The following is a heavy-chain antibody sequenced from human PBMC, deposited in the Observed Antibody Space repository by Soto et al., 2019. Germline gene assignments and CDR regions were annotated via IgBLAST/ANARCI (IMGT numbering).Heavy chain of an antibody. CDR3: AKSVSVVVAATRYHYYYMDV. Sequence: GGSLRLSCAASGFTFSSYALSWVRQAPGKGLEWVSGISGSGGSTYYADSVKGRFTISRDNSKNTLYLQMNSLRAEGTAVYYCAKSVSVVVAATRYHYYYMDVWGKGTTVTVSS. J-gene: IGHJ6*03. D-gene: IGHD2-15*01. CDR2: ISGSGGST. CDR1: GFTFSSYA. V-gene: IGHV3-23*01.